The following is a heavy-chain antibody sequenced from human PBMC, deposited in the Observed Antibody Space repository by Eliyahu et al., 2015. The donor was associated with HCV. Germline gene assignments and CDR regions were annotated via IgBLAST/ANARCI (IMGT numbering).Heavy chain of an antibody. CDR1: GGTFSSYT. CDR2: ITPIFGPP. Sequence: QVQLVQSGAEVKKPGSSVKVSCKASGGTFSSYTITWVRQAPGQGLEWMGGITPIFGPPNYAQKFQGRVRITADESTSTAYMELSSLRSEDTAVYYCARPSADNSDFTKPFDYWGQGTLVTVSS. J-gene: IGHJ4*02. CDR3: ARPSADNSDFTKPFDY. D-gene: IGHD4-11*01. V-gene: IGHV1-69*01.